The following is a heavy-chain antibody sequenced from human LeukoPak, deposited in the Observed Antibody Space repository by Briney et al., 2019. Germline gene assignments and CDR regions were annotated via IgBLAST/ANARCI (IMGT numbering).Heavy chain of an antibody. V-gene: IGHV1-46*01. CDR3: ARDRPSTYYDFWTYNGGVFWFDP. J-gene: IGHJ5*02. CDR2: INPSGGST. D-gene: IGHD3-3*01. Sequence: ASVKVSCKASGYTFTSYYMHCVRQAPGQGLEWMGIINPSGGSTSYAQKFQGRVTMTRDMSTSTVYMELSSLRSDDTAVYYCARDRPSTYYDFWTYNGGVFWFDPWGQGTLVTVSS. CDR1: GYTFTSYY.